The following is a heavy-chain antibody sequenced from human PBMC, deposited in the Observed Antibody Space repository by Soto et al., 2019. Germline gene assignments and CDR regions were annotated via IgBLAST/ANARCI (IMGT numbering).Heavy chain of an antibody. V-gene: IGHV3-9*01. J-gene: IGHJ2*01. CDR1: GFNFHDYA. CDR2: ITWNSGSV. CDR3: AKVRMTTVTTWDRYFDL. D-gene: IGHD4-17*01. Sequence: EVQLVESGGDVVQPGRSLRLSCAGSGFNFHDYAMHWVRQAPGKGLEWVSGITWNSGSVAYADSVKGRFTISRDNAKSTVYLQMNSLRPEDSALYLCAKVRMTTVTTWDRYFDLWGRGTLVTVSS.